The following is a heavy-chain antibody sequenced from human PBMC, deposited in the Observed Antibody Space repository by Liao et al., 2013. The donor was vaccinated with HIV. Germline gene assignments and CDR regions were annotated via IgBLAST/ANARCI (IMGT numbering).Heavy chain of an antibody. J-gene: IGHJ3*02. CDR3: ARGPHYDILTAYYNAFDI. CDR1: GGSISSGDYY. D-gene: IGHD3-9*01. V-gene: IGHV4-30-4*08. Sequence: QVRLQESGPGLVKPSQTLSLTCTVSGGSISSGDYYWSWIRQPPGKGLEWIGYIYYSGSTYYNPSLKSRVTISVDTSKNQFSLKLSSVTAADTAVYSCARGPHYDILTAYYNAFDIWGQGTMVTVSS. CDR2: IYYSGST.